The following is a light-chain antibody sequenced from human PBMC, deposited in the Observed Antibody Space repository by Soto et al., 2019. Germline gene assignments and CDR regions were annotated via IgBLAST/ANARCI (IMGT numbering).Light chain of an antibody. CDR3: QQLNRYPRGYT. Sequence: IQLTQSPSSLSASVGDRVTITCRASQGISSYLAWYQQKPGKAPKLLIYAASTLQSGVPSRFSGSGSGTDVTLTISNLQPEDFATYYCQQLNRYPRGYTFGQGTKLEIK. CDR2: AAS. J-gene: IGKJ2*01. CDR1: QGISSY. V-gene: IGKV1-9*01.